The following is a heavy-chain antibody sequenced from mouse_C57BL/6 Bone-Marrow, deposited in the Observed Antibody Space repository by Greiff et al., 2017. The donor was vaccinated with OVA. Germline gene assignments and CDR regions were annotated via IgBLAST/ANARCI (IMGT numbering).Heavy chain of an antibody. J-gene: IGHJ3*01. CDR2: IHPNSGSS. Sequence: QVQLQQSGAELVKPGASVKLSCKASGYTFTSYWMHWVKQRPGQGLEWIGMIHPNSGSSNYNEKFKSKATLTVDKSSSTAYMQLSSLTSEDSAVYYCARGRDYDAAWFAYWGQGTLVTVSA. CDR1: GYTFTSYW. D-gene: IGHD2-4*01. V-gene: IGHV1-64*01. CDR3: ARGRDYDAAWFAY.